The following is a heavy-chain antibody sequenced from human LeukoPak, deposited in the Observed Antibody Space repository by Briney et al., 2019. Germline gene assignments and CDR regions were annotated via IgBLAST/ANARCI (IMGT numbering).Heavy chain of an antibody. V-gene: IGHV4-59*01. CDR1: GGSISSYY. Sequence: SETLSLTCIVSGGSISSYYWSWIRQPPGKGLVWIGYIHYSGSTNYNPSLKSRVTISVDTSKNQFSLKLSSVTAADTAVYYCARVSWSPGTSYYYRDVWGKGTTVTVSS. CDR2: IHYSGST. CDR3: ARVSWSPGTSYYYRDV. D-gene: IGHD1-1*01. J-gene: IGHJ6*03.